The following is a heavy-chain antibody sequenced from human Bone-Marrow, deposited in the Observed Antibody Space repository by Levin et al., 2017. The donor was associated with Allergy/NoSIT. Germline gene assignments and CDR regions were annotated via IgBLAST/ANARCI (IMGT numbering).Heavy chain of an antibody. J-gene: IGHJ2*01. CDR1: GFVVNDNF. CDR3: ARALHRRGDWYFDL. V-gene: IGHV3-53*01. Sequence: PGGSLRLSCAVSGFVVNDNFMSWVRQPPGKGLDWLSIIYSGGSTFYADSVKGRLTISRDSSKNTLHLQLNSLTAEDTALYYCARALHRRGDWYFDLWGRGTLVTVSS. CDR2: IYSGGST. D-gene: IGHD1-14*01.